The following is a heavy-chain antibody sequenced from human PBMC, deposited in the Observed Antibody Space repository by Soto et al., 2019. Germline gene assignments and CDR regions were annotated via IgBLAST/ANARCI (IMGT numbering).Heavy chain of an antibody. V-gene: IGHV5-10-1*01. CDR1: GYSFTSYW. J-gene: IGHJ6*02. CDR3: AVPLVVVPAASHYGMDV. CDR2: IDPSDSYT. D-gene: IGHD2-2*01. Sequence: PGESLKLSCKGSGYSFTSYWISWVRQMPGKGLEWMGRIDPSDSYTNYSPSFQGHVTISADKSISTAYLQWSSLKASDTAMYYCAVPLVVVPAASHYGMDVWGQGTTVTVSS.